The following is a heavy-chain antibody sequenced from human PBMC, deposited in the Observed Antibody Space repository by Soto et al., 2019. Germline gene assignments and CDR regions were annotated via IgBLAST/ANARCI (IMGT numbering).Heavy chain of an antibody. Sequence: SVKVSCKASGGSLSTNPISWVRQAPGQGLEWMGGTGSGTGPGNHAQKFQGRLTVTADKSTSTVYMELTNLSSGDTAVYYCARRDTGGFYRFFDSWGQGTLVTVSS. CDR3: ARRDTGGFYRFFDS. CDR1: GGSLSTNP. J-gene: IGHJ4*02. CDR2: TGSGTGPG. D-gene: IGHD2-8*02. V-gene: IGHV1-69*06.